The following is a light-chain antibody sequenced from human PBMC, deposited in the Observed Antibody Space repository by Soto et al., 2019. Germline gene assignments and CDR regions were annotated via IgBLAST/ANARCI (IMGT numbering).Light chain of an antibody. Sequence: ETVLTHAPGTLSLSPAELATPSCRATQTVGSTLAWYQQRPGQAPRLLVYDTSNRATGIPDRFSASGSGTDFSLTISRLEPEDFALYYCHQCKSSPRTFGQGTRLEIK. CDR3: HQCKSSPRT. CDR2: DTS. J-gene: IGKJ5*01. CDR1: QTVGST. V-gene: IGKV3-11*01.